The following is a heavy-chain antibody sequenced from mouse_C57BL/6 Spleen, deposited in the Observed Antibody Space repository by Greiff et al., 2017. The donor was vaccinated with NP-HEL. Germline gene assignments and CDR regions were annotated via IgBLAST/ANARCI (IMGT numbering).Heavy chain of an antibody. Sequence: QLVESGGGIVKPGGSLKLSCAASGFTFSSYAMSWVRQTPEKRLAWVANISAGGSYTYYPADVKGRFTISRDNAKNNLYLQMSHLKSEDTAMYYCARGTDDDGFAYWGQGTLVTVSA. V-gene: IGHV5-4*01. J-gene: IGHJ3*01. CDR3: ARGTDDDGFAY. CDR1: GFTFSSYA. CDR2: ISAGGSYT. D-gene: IGHD2-4*01.